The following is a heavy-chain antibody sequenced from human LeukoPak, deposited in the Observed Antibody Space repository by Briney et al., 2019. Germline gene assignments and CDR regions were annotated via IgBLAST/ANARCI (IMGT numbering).Heavy chain of an antibody. CDR1: GYTFTGYY. V-gene: IGHV1-2*02. CDR3: ATRGPYDSSGYQDFDY. D-gene: IGHD3-22*01. CDR2: INPNSGST. J-gene: IGHJ4*02. Sequence: ASVKVSCKASGYTFTGYYMHWVRQAPGQGLEWMGWINPNSGSTNYAQKFQGRVTMTRDTSISTAYMELSRLRSDDTAVYYCATRGPYDSSGYQDFDYWGQGTLVTVSS.